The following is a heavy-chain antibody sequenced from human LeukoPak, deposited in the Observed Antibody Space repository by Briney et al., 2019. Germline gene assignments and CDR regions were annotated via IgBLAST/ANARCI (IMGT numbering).Heavy chain of an antibody. CDR1: GYTFTSYG. CDR3: AKKGYSSSWYYFDY. V-gene: IGHV1-18*01. J-gene: IGHJ4*02. D-gene: IGHD6-13*01. CDR2: ISAYNGNT. Sequence: ASVKVSCKACGYTFTSYGISWVRQAPGQGLEWMGWISAYNGNTNYAQKLQGRVTMTTDTSTSTAYMELRSLRSDDTAVYYCAKKGYSSSWYYFDYWGQGTLVTVSS.